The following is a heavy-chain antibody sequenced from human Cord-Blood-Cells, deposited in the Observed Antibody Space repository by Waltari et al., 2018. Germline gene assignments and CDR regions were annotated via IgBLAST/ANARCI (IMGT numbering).Heavy chain of an antibody. CDR1: GFTFSSYA. CDR2: ISYDGSNK. J-gene: IGHJ4*02. D-gene: IGHD3-10*01. Sequence: QVQLVESGGGVVQPGRSLRLSCAASGFTFSSYAMHWVRQAPGKGVEWVAVISYDGSNKYYADSVKGRFTISRDNSKNTLYLQMNSLRAEDTAVYYCARAPGSYFDYWGQGTLVTVSS. CDR3: ARAPGSYFDY. V-gene: IGHV3-30*04.